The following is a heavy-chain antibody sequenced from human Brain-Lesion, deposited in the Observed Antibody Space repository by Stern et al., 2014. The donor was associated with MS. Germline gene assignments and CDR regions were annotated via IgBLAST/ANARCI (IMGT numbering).Heavy chain of an antibody. D-gene: IGHD6-13*01. CDR1: GGSISSSNW. CDR3: ARFPASRPHVFDS. CDR2: SDHSGST. V-gene: IGHV4-4*02. J-gene: IGHJ4*02. Sequence: QVQLQESGPGLVKPSGTLSLTCAVSGGSISSSNWWSWVRQSPGKGLEWIGESDHSGSTIYNPSLKSRVTASVDKSKNRFSLNLRSVTAADTAVYFCARFPASRPHVFDSWGQGTLVTVSS.